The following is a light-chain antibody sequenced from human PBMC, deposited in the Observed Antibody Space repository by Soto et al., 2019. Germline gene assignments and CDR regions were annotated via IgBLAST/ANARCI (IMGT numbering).Light chain of an antibody. Sequence: EVVLTQSPGTLSLSPGERATLSCRASHSLDSYLAWYQKKPGQPPRLLIYDTSNRASGIPARFSGSGSGTDFTLTISSLEPEDSAVYYCLHRSNWPTFGQGTKVDIK. CDR3: LHRSNWPT. CDR1: HSLDSY. CDR2: DTS. V-gene: IGKV3-11*01. J-gene: IGKJ1*01.